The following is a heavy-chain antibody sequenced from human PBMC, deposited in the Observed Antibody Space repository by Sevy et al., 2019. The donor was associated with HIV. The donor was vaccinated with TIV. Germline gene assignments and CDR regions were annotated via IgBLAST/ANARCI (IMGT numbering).Heavy chain of an antibody. CDR2: ISYDGSNK. V-gene: IGHV3-30*18. CDR3: AKDLLSAAPKPGIAAAGPSYGMDV. J-gene: IGHJ6*02. Sequence: GGSLRLSCAASGFTFSSYGMHWVRQAPGKGLEWVAVISYDGSNKYYADSVKGRFTISRDNSKNTLYLQMNSLRAEDTAVYYCAKDLLSAAPKPGIAAAGPSYGMDVWGQGTTVTVSS. CDR1: GFTFSSYG. D-gene: IGHD6-13*01.